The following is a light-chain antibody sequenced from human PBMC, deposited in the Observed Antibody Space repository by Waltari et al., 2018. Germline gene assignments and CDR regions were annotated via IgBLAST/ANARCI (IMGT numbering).Light chain of an antibody. CDR2: EII. Sequence: QPALTPPAPVAGSPGQPSTTPCSSGNSTVHILHPVPWYQHHPGKTPRLLIYEIIQRPSGISNRFSGSKSGNTASLTISVLQPEDEADYFGCSFAGYGRYVFGGGTQVSVL. CDR1: NSTVHILHP. V-gene: IGLV2-23*02. J-gene: IGLJ1*01. CDR3: CSFAGYGRYV.